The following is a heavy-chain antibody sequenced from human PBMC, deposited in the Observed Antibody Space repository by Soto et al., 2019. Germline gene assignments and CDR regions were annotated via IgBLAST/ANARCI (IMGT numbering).Heavy chain of an antibody. CDR1: GFTFRTYG. J-gene: IGHJ3*02. CDR2: ISYDGSNK. Sequence: XGALKLSCAASGFTFRTYGMHWVRQAPGKGLEWVAVISYDGSNKYYADSVKGRFTISRDNSKKTLYVRMNSLRVEDTAVYYCAKVPAPNDAFDIWGQGTIVTVS. V-gene: IGHV3-30*18. D-gene: IGHD6-25*01. CDR3: AKVPAPNDAFDI.